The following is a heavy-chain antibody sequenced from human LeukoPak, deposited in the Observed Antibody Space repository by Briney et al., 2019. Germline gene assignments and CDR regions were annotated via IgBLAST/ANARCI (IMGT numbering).Heavy chain of an antibody. D-gene: IGHD6-19*01. CDR2: INTNTGNP. CDR1: GYTFTSYA. V-gene: IGHV7-4-1*02. CDR3: ARTDSSGWPTIYYFDY. Sequence: ASVKVSCKASGYTFTSYAMNWVRQAPGQGLEWMGWINTNTGNPTYAQGFTGRFVFSLDTSVSTAYLQISSLKAEDTAVYYCARTDSSGWPTIYYFDYWGQGTLVTVSS. J-gene: IGHJ4*02.